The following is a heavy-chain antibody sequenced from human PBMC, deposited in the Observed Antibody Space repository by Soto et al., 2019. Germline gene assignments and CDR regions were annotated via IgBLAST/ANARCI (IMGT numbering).Heavy chain of an antibody. Sequence: EVQLLESGGGLVQPGGSLRLSCAASGFSLSSRAMSWVRQAPGKGLEWVSTISGSGVGTYYPDSVRGRFTISKDNSKNTVYLQMNSLRDEDTAEYFCTKGGSMVNGEFTSWGQGTLVTVSS. CDR3: TKGGSMVNGEFTS. V-gene: IGHV3-23*01. D-gene: IGHD3-10*01. CDR2: ISGSGVGT. CDR1: GFSLSSRA. J-gene: IGHJ5*02.